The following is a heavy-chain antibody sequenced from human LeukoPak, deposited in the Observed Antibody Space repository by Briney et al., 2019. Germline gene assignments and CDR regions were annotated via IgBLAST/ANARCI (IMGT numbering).Heavy chain of an antibody. Sequence: PGGSLRLSCAASGFTFNNNAMTWVRQAPGKGLEWVSTIGGVASNTYYADSVKGRFTISRDNSKNMLDLQMNGLRAEDTATYYCAKTSGSYSNFDCWGQGILVTVSS. V-gene: IGHV3-23*01. CDR1: GFTFNNNA. CDR2: IGGVASNT. CDR3: AKTSGSYSNFDC. J-gene: IGHJ4*02. D-gene: IGHD3-22*01.